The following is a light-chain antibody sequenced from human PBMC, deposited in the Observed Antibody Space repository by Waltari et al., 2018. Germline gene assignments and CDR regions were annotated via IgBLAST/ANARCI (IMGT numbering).Light chain of an antibody. CDR2: GAS. J-gene: IGKJ1*01. CDR1: QSVSRT. Sequence: EIVLTQSPGPLSLSPGGRATLSCRASQSVSRTLAWYQQKPGQAPKLLIYGASIRATGIPDRFTGSGSGTDFSLTISSLEPEDFAIYFCQHYVRLPATFDQG. V-gene: IGKV3-20*01. CDR3: QHYVRLPAT.